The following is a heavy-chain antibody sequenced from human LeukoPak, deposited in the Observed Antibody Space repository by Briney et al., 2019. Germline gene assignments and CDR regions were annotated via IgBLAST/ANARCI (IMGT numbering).Heavy chain of an antibody. J-gene: IGHJ4*02. D-gene: IGHD2-15*01. Sequence: GASVKVSCKASGYTFTSYGISWVRQAPGQGLEWMGWISIYNGNRNYPQKFQGRVTLTTDTYTSTAYMELRSLTSDDTAVYYCARDWSGYCSGGSCPYYFDFWGQGTLVTVSS. V-gene: IGHV1-18*04. CDR3: ARDWSGYCSGGSCPYYFDF. CDR2: ISIYNGNR. CDR1: GYTFTSYG.